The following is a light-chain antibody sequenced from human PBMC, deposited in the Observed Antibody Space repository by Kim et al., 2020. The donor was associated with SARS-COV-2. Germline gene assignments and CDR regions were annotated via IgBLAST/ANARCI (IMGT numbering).Light chain of an antibody. CDR2: KAS. J-gene: IGKJ2*01. V-gene: IGKV1-5*03. CDR1: QSIRSW. Sequence: DIQMTQSPSTLSASVGDRVTITCRASQSIRSWLAWYQQKPGKAPKVLISKASTLETGVPSRFSGSGSGTEFTLTIGSLQPDDFAAYYFQQYFTYPYAFGQGTKVDIK. CDR3: QQYFTYPYA.